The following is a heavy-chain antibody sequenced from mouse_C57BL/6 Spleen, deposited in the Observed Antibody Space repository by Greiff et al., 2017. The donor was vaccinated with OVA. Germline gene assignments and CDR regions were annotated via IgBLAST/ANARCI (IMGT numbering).Heavy chain of an antibody. D-gene: IGHD1-1*01. Sequence: QVQLQQSGAELARPGASVKLSCKASGYTFTSYGISWVKQRTGQGLEWIGEIYPRSGNTYYNEKFKGKATLTADKSSSTAYMELCSLTSEDSAVYFCARSGYYGSSYETFDYWGQGTTLTVSS. CDR3: ARSGYYGSSYETFDY. J-gene: IGHJ2*01. CDR2: IYPRSGNT. CDR1: GYTFTSYG. V-gene: IGHV1-81*01.